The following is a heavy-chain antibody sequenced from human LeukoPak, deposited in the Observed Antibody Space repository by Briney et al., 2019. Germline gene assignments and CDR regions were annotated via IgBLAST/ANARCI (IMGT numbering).Heavy chain of an antibody. CDR1: GGSISSGGYY. Sequence: PSETLSLTCTVSGGSISSGGYYWSWIRQHPGKGLEWIGYIYYSGSTNYNPSLKSRVTISVDTSKNQFSLKLSSVTAADTAVYYCARHVQGPQRRIKGDYSPPSGWGQGTLVTVSS. J-gene: IGHJ4*02. CDR2: IYYSGST. V-gene: IGHV4-61*08. D-gene: IGHD4-17*01. CDR3: ARHVQGPQRRIKGDYSPPSG.